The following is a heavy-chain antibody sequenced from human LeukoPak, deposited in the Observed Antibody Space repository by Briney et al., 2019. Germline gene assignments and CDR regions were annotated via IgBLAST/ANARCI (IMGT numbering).Heavy chain of an antibody. CDR2: ISGSGNNT. J-gene: IGHJ6*02. CDR1: AFIFDTHT. CDR3: VRRAAVSGMDF. V-gene: IGHV3-23*01. Sequence: WGSLTLSCTGSAFIFDTHTLAFVRQAQGKGREWVASISGSGNNTNYGDSGKGPFTIYTDNCKPTVQLEMSDLRAEYTAMYYCVRRAAVSGMDFWGLGT.